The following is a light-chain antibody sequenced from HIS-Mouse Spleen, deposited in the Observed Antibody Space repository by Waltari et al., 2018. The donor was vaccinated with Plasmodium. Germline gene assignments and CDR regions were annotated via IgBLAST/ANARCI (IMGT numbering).Light chain of an antibody. Sequence: SYELPQPPSVSVSPGQTASITCSGDTLGDKYACWYQQTPGQSPVLVIYQDSKRPSGIPERFSGSNSGSTATLTISGTQAMDEADYYCQAWDSSTAVFGGGTKLTVL. CDR3: QAWDSSTAV. CDR2: QDS. J-gene: IGLJ3*02. V-gene: IGLV3-1*01. CDR1: TLGDKY.